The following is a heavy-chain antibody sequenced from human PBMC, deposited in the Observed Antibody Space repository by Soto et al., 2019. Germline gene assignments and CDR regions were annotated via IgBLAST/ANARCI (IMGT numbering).Heavy chain of an antibody. Sequence: GGSLRLSCAASGFTFSNAWMNWVRQAPGKGLEWVGRIKSKTDGGTTDYAAPVKGRFTISRDDSKNTLYLQMNSLKTEDTAVYYCTTVPGSGDHYYYYYGMDVWGQGTTVTVSS. V-gene: IGHV3-15*07. CDR1: GFTFSNAW. CDR3: TTVPGSGDHYYYYYGMDV. CDR2: IKSKTDGGTT. J-gene: IGHJ6*02. D-gene: IGHD3-10*01.